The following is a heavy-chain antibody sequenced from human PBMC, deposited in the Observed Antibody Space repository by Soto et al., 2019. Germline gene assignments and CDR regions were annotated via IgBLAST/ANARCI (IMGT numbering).Heavy chain of an antibody. D-gene: IGHD5-12*01. Sequence: QVQLVQSGVELKKPGASVRVSGKASAYTFPNYGISGVRQAPGQGLEWVGWISPNNGNTHYAPKLQGRVTMTRDTHTNTAYLDLRSLRSDDTAVYYCARVQSSGYDYWGQGTLVTVSS. CDR3: ARVQSSGYDY. V-gene: IGHV1-18*04. J-gene: IGHJ4*02. CDR1: AYTFPNYG. CDR2: ISPNNGNT.